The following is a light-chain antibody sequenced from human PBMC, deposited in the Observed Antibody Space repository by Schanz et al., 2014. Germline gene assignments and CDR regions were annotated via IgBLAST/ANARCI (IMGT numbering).Light chain of an antibody. CDR2: EVS. CDR1: TSDVGGYNF. J-gene: IGLJ3*02. CDR3: SSFTRSSTVV. V-gene: IGLV2-14*01. Sequence: QSALTQPPSVSGSPGQSITISCTGTTSDVGGYNFVSWYQQHPGKVPKLLIFEVSQRPSGVSNRFSGSKSGNTASLTISGLRAEDEADYYCSSFTRSSTVVFGGGTKVTVL.